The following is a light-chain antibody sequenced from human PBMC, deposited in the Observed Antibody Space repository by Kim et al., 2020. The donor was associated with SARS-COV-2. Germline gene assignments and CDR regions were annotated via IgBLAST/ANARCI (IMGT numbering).Light chain of an antibody. CDR3: QQYYNYPFS. CDR1: LGISTY. Sequence: SATTGYRVPFTCRACLGISTYLAWFQQKSGQAPRLLIYAASTLQTGVPSRFSGTGSGTDFTLTISCLQSEDFGSYYCQQYYNYPFSFGQGTKLEI. CDR2: AAS. V-gene: IGKV1-8*01. J-gene: IGKJ2*01.